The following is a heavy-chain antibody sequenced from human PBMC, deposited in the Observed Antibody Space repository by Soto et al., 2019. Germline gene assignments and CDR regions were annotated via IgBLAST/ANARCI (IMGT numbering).Heavy chain of an antibody. D-gene: IGHD5-12*01. J-gene: IGHJ4*02. CDR2: ISYDGSNK. V-gene: IGHV3-30-3*01. Sequence: QVQLVESGGGVVQPGRSLRLSCAASGFTFSSYAMHWVRQAPGKGLEWVAVISYDGSNKYYADSVKGRFTISRDKSKNTLYLQMNSLRAEDTAVYYCARGPDGYNYGYFDYWGQGTLVTVSS. CDR3: ARGPDGYNYGYFDY. CDR1: GFTFSSYA.